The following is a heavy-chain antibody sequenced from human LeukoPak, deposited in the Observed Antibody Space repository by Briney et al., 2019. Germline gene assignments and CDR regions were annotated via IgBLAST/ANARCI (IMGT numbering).Heavy chain of an antibody. V-gene: IGHV3-66*01. CDR2: IYSGGST. CDR1: GFTVSSNY. CDR3: ARWFGELLPSYFDY. J-gene: IGHJ4*02. D-gene: IGHD3-10*01. Sequence: GGSLRLSCAASGFTVSSNYMSWVRQAPGKGLEWVSVIYSGGSTYYADSVKGRFTISRDNSKNTLYLQMNSLRAEDTAAYYCARWFGELLPSYFDYWGQGTLVTVSS.